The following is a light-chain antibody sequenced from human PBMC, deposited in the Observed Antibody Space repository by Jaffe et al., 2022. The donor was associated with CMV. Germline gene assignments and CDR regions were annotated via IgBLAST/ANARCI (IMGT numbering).Light chain of an antibody. CDR1: QSISSS. CDR3: QQSSNWPT. J-gene: IGKJ4*01. V-gene: IGKV3-11*01. CDR2: DAS. Sequence: EIVLTQSPATLSLSPGERATLSCRASQSISSSLAWYQHKPGQTPRLLIYDASKRATGIPARFSGSGSGTDFTLTISGLEPEDFAVYYCQQSSNWPTFGGGTKVEIK.